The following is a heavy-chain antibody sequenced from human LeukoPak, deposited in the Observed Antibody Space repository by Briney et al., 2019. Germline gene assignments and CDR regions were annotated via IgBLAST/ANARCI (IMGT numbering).Heavy chain of an antibody. D-gene: IGHD5-12*01. CDR1: GYTFTGYW. CDR2: ISPNSGGT. V-gene: IGHV1-2*02. Sequence: ASVKVSCKAFGYTFTGYWMHWVRQAPGQGLEWMGWISPNSGGTNYAQKFQGRVTMTRDTSISTAYMELSRLRSDDTAVYYCARARGYSGYDSSYYYYYMDVWGKGTTVTVSS. CDR3: ARARGYSGYDSSYYYYYMDV. J-gene: IGHJ6*03.